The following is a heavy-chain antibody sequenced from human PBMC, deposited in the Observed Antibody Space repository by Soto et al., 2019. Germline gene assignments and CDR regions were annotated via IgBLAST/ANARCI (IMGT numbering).Heavy chain of an antibody. J-gene: IGHJ4*02. CDR2: INRDGRST. Sequence: EVQLVESGGGLVQPGGSLRLSCAASGFTFSSYWMHWVRQAPGKGLVWVSRINRDGRSTSYADSVKGRFTISRDNAKNTLYLQMNSLRAEDTAVYYCVRTSLVVAAATREDYWGQGTLVTVSS. V-gene: IGHV3-74*01. CDR1: GFTFSSYW. CDR3: VRTSLVVAAATREDY. D-gene: IGHD2-15*01.